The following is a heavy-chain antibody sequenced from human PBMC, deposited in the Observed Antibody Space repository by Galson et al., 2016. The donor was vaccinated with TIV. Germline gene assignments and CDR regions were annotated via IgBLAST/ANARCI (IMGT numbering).Heavy chain of an antibody. D-gene: IGHD5-18*01. Sequence: SLRLSCAASGFTFSKYGMLWVRQAPGKGLEWVAVVADHGNTQYYADSVMGRFTISRDKSKNTLYLQMDSVRVEDTATYYCARIHRSYGMDVWGQGTTVTVSS. CDR2: VADHGNTQ. CDR1: GFTFSKYG. V-gene: IGHV3-30*03. CDR3: ARIHRSYGMDV. J-gene: IGHJ6*02.